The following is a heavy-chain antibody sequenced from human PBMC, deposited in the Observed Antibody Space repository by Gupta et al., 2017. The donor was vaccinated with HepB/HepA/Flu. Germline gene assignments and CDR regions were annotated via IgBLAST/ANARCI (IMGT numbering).Heavy chain of an antibody. D-gene: IGHD6-19*01. J-gene: IGHJ4*02. CDR3: AGSPYRSGWNRYSLDY. V-gene: IGHV3-66*01. CDR2: IFSGGST. CDR1: GFTVSRNY. Sequence: ELQLVASGGGLVQPGGSLRLSCASSGFTVSRNYMTWVRQAPGKGLEWVSVIFSGGSTNYADSVKGRFTISRDNSKNTLYLQMNSLRAEDTAVYYCAGSPYRSGWNRYSLDYWGQGTLVTVSS.